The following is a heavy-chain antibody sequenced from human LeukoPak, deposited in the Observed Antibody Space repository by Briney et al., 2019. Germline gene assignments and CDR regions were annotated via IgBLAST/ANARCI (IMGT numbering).Heavy chain of an antibody. J-gene: IGHJ4*02. CDR2: TKEDGTER. V-gene: IGHV3-7*01. CDR1: GFPLNNYW. D-gene: IGHD5-24*01. Sequence: GGPLRLSCTCSGFPLNNYWMTWVRQVPGKGLEWVASTKEDGTERYYVDSVKGRCTVSRDYGRNSLYFQLHSLRDEDTAVYYCARDRDGDNYFGFEWGQGAPVIVSS. CDR3: ARDRDGDNYFGFE.